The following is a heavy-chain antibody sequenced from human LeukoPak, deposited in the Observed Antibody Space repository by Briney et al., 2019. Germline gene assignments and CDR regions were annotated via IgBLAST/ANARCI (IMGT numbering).Heavy chain of an antibody. Sequence: GGSLRLSCAASGFTFSSYGIHWVRKDPGKGLEWVAFIRYDGSNKYHADSVKGRFAISRDNSKKTVYLQMNSLRVEDTAVYFCAIEYGYDYNYFSSMDVWGKGTTVTISS. CDR3: AIEYGYDYNYFSSMDV. J-gene: IGHJ6*03. V-gene: IGHV3-30*02. D-gene: IGHD1-1*01. CDR2: IRYDGSNK. CDR1: GFTFSSYG.